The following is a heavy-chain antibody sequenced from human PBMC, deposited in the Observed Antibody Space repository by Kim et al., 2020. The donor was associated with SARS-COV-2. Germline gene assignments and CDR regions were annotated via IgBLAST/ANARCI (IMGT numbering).Heavy chain of an antibody. CDR3: ARDRDCSGGSCDLWFDP. D-gene: IGHD2-15*01. Sequence: VKGRFTISRDNSKNTLYLQMNSLRAEDTAVYYCARDRDCSGGSCDLWFDPWGQGTLVTVSS. J-gene: IGHJ5*02. V-gene: IGHV3-30*07.